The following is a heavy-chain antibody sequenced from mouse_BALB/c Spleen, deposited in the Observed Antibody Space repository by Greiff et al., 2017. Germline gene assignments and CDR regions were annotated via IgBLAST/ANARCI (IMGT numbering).Heavy chain of an antibody. CDR2: INPSNGGT. V-gene: IGHV1S81*02. CDR1: GYTFTSYY. D-gene: IGHD1-1*01. J-gene: IGHJ2*01. CDR3: TRGTTVALDY. Sequence: VKLVESGAELVKPGASVKLSCKASGYTFTSYYMYWVKQRPGQGLEWIGEINPSNGGTNFNEKFKSKATLTVDKSSSTAYMQLSSLTSEDSAVYYCTRGTTVALDYWGQGTTLTVSS.